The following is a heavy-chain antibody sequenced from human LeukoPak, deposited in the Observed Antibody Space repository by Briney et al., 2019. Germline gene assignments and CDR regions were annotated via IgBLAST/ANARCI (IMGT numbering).Heavy chain of an antibody. J-gene: IGHJ4*02. CDR2: INPSGGRT. CDR1: GYTFTSYS. Sequence: ASVKVSCKASGYTFTSYSMHWVRQAPGQGLDWMGIINPSGGRTTYAQKFQGRVTMTRDTSTSTVYMELSSLRSEDTAVYYCARDRGPFSVNYYFDFWGQGTLVTVSS. CDR3: ARDRGPFSVNYYFDF. V-gene: IGHV1-46*01. D-gene: IGHD3-10*01.